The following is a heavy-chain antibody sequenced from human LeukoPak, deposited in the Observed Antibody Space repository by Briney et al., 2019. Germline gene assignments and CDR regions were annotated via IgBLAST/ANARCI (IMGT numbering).Heavy chain of an antibody. V-gene: IGHV5-51*01. J-gene: IGHJ4*02. CDR2: IYPGDSDT. CDR3: ARRLGGRGFDY. Sequence: GESLKISCKGSGYSFTSYWIAWVRQMPGKGLEWMGIIYPGDSDTRYSPSFQGQVTISADNPIITAYLQWSSLKASDTAMYYCARRLGGRGFDYWGQGTLVTVSS. D-gene: IGHD2-15*01. CDR1: GYSFTSYW.